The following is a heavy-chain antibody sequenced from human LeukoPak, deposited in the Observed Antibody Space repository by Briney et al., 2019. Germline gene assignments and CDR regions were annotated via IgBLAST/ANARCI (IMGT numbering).Heavy chain of an antibody. Sequence: GESLKISCKAPGYGFTSYWIGWVRQMPGKGLEWVGIIAPSDSAPRYTPSFQGQVTNSADKSISTAYLQWTSLKASDAAMYYCARQTAMGRSGDYWGQGTLVTVSS. CDR1: GYGFTSYW. V-gene: IGHV5-51*01. D-gene: IGHD5-18*01. CDR3: ARQTAMGRSGDY. J-gene: IGHJ4*02. CDR2: IAPSDSAP.